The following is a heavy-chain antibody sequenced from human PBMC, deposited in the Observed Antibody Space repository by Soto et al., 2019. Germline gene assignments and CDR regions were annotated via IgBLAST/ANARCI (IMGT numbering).Heavy chain of an antibody. D-gene: IGHD1-7*01. Sequence: QAGGSLRLSCAASGFTFSSYAMSWVRQAPGKGLEWVSAISYSGGSTYYADSVKGRFTISRDNSKNTLYLQMNSLRAEDTAVYYCARKEGFNWNYAWFDPWGQGTLVTVSS. CDR2: ISYSGGST. V-gene: IGHV3-23*01. J-gene: IGHJ5*02. CDR1: GFTFSSYA. CDR3: ARKEGFNWNYAWFDP.